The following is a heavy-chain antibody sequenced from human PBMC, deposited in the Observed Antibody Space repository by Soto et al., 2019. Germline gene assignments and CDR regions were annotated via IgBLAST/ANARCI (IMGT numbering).Heavy chain of an antibody. V-gene: IGHV1-69*13. Sequence: SLKFSCESSGGTFSSYAISWVRQAPGQGLEWMGGIIPIFGTANYAQKFQGRVTITADESTSTAYMELSSLRSEDTAVYYCARNIVVVPAAPGWFDPWGQGTLVTVSS. CDR3: ARNIVVVPAAPGWFDP. CDR2: IIPIFGTA. CDR1: GGTFSSYA. D-gene: IGHD2-2*01. J-gene: IGHJ5*02.